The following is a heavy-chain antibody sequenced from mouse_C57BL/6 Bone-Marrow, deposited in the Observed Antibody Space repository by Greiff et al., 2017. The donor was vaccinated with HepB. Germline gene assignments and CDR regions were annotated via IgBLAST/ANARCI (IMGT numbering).Heavy chain of an antibody. CDR2: IYPGDGDT. CDR1: GYAFSSSW. Sequence: VKLQESGPELVKPGASVKISCKASGYAFSSSWMNWVKQRPGKGLEWIGRIYPGDGDTNYNGKFKGKATLTADKSSSTAYMQLSSLTSEDSAVYFCARRYGRSFAYWGQGTLVTVSA. D-gene: IGHD1-1*01. V-gene: IGHV1-82*01. CDR3: ARRYGRSFAY. J-gene: IGHJ3*01.